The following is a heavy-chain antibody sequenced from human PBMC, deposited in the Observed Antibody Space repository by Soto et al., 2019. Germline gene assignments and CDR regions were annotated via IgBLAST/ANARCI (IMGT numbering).Heavy chain of an antibody. CDR1: GYSISGGYY. J-gene: IGHJ6*01. CDR2: IYHSGST. V-gene: IGHV4-38-2*01. Sequence: SETLSLTCAVSGYSISGGYYWGWIRQPPGKGLEWIGSIYHSGSTYYNPSLKSRVTISVDTSKNQFSLKLSSVTAADTAVYYCAVVSDYYYYYGMDVWGQGTTVTVSS. CDR3: AVVSDYYYYYGMDV. D-gene: IGHD2-2*01.